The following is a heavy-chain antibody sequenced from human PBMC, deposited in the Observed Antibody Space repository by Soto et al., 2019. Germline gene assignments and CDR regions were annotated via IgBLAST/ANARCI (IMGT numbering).Heavy chain of an antibody. D-gene: IGHD5-12*01. CDR2: IIPIFGTA. V-gene: IGHV1-69*13. J-gene: IGHJ4*02. Sequence: SGKVSCKASGGTFSSYAISWVRQAPGQGLEWMGGIIPIFGTANYAQKFQGRVTITADESTSTAYMELSSLRSEDTAVYYCARDPPYSGYGFDYWGQGTLVTVSS. CDR3: ARDPPYSGYGFDY. CDR1: GGTFSSYA.